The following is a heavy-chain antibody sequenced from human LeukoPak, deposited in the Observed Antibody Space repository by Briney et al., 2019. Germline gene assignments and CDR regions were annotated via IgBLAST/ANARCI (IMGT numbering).Heavy chain of an antibody. J-gene: IGHJ4*02. CDR2: IRYDGSNK. V-gene: IGHV3-30*02. Sequence: PGGSLRLSCAASGFTFSSYGMHWVRQAPGKGLEWVAFIRYDGSNKYYADSVKGRFTISRDNSKNTLYLQMNSLRAEDTAVYYCAKGGGGAMVRGVINYFDYWGQGTLVTVSS. CDR3: AKGGGGAMVRGVINYFDY. D-gene: IGHD3-10*01. CDR1: GFTFSSYG.